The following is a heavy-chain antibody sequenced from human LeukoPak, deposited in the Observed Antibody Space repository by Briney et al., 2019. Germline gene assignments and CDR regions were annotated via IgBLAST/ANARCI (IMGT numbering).Heavy chain of an antibody. Sequence: PGGSLRLSCAGSGFTATTNYMSWVRQAPGKGLEWVSVIYSSGSTSYADSVKGRFTISRDSSKNTVYLQMNSLRAEDTAVYYCARDLARYSSGWLGDYWGQGTLVTVSS. D-gene: IGHD6-19*01. CDR3: ARDLARYSSGWLGDY. J-gene: IGHJ4*02. CDR2: IYSSGST. CDR1: GFTATTNY. V-gene: IGHV3-53*01.